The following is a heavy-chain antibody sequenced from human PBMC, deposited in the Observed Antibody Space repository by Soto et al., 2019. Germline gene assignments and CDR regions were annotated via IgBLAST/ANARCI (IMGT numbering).Heavy chain of an antibody. CDR1: GFTFSSYA. CDR2: ISCSGGST. J-gene: IGHJ4*02. D-gene: IGHD4-17*01. Sequence: EVQLLESGGGLVQPGGSLRLSCAASGFTFSSYAMRWVRQAPGKGLEWVATISCSGGSTYYADSVKGRFTISRDNSKNTLYLQMNSMRADDTAVYYCARSGRRNYGDAYWGQGTLVTVSS. CDR3: ARSGRRNYGDAY. V-gene: IGHV3-23*01.